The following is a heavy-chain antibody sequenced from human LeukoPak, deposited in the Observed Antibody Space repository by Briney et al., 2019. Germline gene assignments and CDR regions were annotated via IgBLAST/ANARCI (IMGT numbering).Heavy chain of an antibody. CDR3: ARGSYDSSGYYYVFDY. V-gene: IGHV4-34*01. J-gene: IGHJ4*02. CDR2: INHSGST. CDR1: GGSFSGYY. D-gene: IGHD3-22*01. Sequence: SETLSLTCAVYGGSFSGYYWSWIRQPPGKGLEWIGEINHSGSTNYNPSLKSRVTISVDTSKNQFSLKLSSVTAADTAVYYCARGSYDSSGYYYVFDYWGQGTLVTVSS.